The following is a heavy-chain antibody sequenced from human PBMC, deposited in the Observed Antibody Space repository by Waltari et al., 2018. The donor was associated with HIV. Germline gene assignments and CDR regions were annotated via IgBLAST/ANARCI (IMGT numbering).Heavy chain of an antibody. CDR2: IIPMFGTA. D-gene: IGHD5-12*01. V-gene: IGHV1-69*01. Sequence: QVQLVQSGAEVKKPGSSVKVSCKASGGTFSSYAISWVRQAPGQGLEWMGGIIPMFGTANYAQKFQGRVTITADESTSTAYMELSSLRSEDTAVYYCARSSRGYSGYEPYGWYMDVWGKGTTVTVSS. CDR1: GGTFSSYA. CDR3: ARSSRGYSGYEPYGWYMDV. J-gene: IGHJ6*03.